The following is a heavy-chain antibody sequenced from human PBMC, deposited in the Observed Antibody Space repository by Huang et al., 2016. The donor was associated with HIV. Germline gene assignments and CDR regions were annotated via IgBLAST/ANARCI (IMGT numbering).Heavy chain of an antibody. J-gene: IGHJ2*01. D-gene: IGHD3-3*01. CDR1: GGSINTGRYY. Sequence: QMRFQESGPGLVKPSGTLSLTCNVYGGSINTGRYYWGWIRQPPGKGLEWVGSLYYTGKMNCDTSLKGRLTMSADTSKTQFSLNLSYVTAADTAIYYCARNHDFWRGRMFAISYFDVWGRGTLVTVAS. V-gene: IGHV4-39*01. CDR2: LYYTGKM. CDR3: ARNHDFWRGRMFAISYFDV.